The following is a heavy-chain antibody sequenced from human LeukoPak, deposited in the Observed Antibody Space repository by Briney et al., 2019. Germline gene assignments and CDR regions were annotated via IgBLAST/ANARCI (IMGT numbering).Heavy chain of an antibody. V-gene: IGHV3-72*01. Sequence: GGPLRLSCAASGFTFSDHFMDWVRQAPGKGLEWVGRAKNKANSYSVEYAESVRGRFTISHDDSENSLYLQMNSLKTEDTAVYYCTREALNHGSGTYYIDSFDFWGQGTLHTVSS. CDR2: AKNKANSYSV. J-gene: IGHJ4*02. CDR1: GFTFSDHF. CDR3: TREALNHGSGTYYIDSFDF. D-gene: IGHD3-10*01.